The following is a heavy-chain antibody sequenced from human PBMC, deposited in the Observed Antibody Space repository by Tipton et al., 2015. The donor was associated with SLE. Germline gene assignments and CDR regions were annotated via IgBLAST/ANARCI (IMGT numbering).Heavy chain of an antibody. CDR1: GYSISSGYY. J-gene: IGHJ4*02. Sequence: TLSLTCTVSGYSISSGYYWGWIRQPPGKGLEWIGSIYHSGSTYYNPSLKSRVTISVDTSKNQFSLKLSSVTAADTAVYYCARDPYYDFWSAPGDSEVFDYWGQGTLVTVSS. CDR3: ARDPYYDFWSAPGDSEVFDY. D-gene: IGHD3-3*01. CDR2: IYHSGST. V-gene: IGHV4-38-2*02.